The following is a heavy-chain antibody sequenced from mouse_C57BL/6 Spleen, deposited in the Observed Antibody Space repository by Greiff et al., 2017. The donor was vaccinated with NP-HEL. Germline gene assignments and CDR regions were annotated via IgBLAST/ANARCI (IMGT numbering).Heavy chain of an antibody. CDR1: GYTFTSYW. CDR3: AKGLGAWFAY. V-gene: IGHV1-64*01. Sequence: VQLQQSGAELVKPGASVKLSCKASGYTFTSYWMHWVKQRPGQGLEWIGMIHPNSGSTNYNEKFKSKATLTVDKSSSTAYMQLSSLTSEDFAVYYCAKGLGAWFAYWGQGTLVTVSA. D-gene: IGHD3-3*01. CDR2: IHPNSGST. J-gene: IGHJ3*01.